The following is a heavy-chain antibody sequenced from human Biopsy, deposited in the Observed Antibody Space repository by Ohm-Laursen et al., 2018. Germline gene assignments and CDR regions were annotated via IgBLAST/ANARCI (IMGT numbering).Heavy chain of an antibody. J-gene: IGHJ5*01. Sequence: SLRLSCAASGVALSGYAMNWVRQAPGKGLEWVSSISASSTYIHYADSVKGRFTVPRDNPKNSLCLQMNSLTAADTATYYCATELLPPGVGGPWLDSWGQGISVTVSS. CDR3: ATELLPPGVGGPWLDS. CDR1: GVALSGYA. CDR2: ISASSTYI. D-gene: IGHD3-10*01. V-gene: IGHV3-21*06.